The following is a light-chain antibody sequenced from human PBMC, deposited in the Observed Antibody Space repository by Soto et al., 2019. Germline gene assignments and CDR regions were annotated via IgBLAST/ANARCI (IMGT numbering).Light chain of an antibody. V-gene: IGLV2-14*01. Sequence: QSALTQPASVSGSPGQSITISCTGTSGDIGGYNYVSWYQQHPGKAPKLLISEVTNRPSGVSNRFSGSKSGNTASLNISGLQSEDEADYYCSSYTTASPPVVFGGGTKLTVL. J-gene: IGLJ2*01. CDR1: SGDIGGYNY. CDR2: EVT. CDR3: SSYTTASPPVV.